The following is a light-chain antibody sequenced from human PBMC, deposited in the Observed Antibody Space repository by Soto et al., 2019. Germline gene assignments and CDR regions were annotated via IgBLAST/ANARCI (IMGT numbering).Light chain of an antibody. CDR3: RQRSKWPPEVT. CDR1: QSVSSS. J-gene: IGKJ3*01. V-gene: IGKV3-11*01. CDR2: DAS. Sequence: EIVLTQSPATPSLPPGERATLSCRASQSVSSSLAWYQQKPGQAPRLLIYDASNSATGIPARFSGSGSGIDFTLTIRSREPEDLAAYCCRQRSKWPPEVTFRHRPKSGYQT.